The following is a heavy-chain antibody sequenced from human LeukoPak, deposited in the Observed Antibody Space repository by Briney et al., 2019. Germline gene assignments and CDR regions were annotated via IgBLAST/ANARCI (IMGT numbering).Heavy chain of an antibody. Sequence: ASVKVSCKASGGTFSSYAISWVRQAPGQGLEWMGWISAYNGNTNYAQKLQGRVTMTTDTSTSTAYMELRSLRSDDTAVYYCARERFLEWLFHYYYYGMDVWGQGTTVTVSS. V-gene: IGHV1-18*01. J-gene: IGHJ6*02. CDR1: GGTFSSYA. CDR2: ISAYNGNT. CDR3: ARERFLEWLFHYYYYGMDV. D-gene: IGHD3-3*01.